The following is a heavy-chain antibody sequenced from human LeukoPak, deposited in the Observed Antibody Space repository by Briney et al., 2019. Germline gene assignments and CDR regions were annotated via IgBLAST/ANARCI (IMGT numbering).Heavy chain of an antibody. CDR3: ARAYFYDSRDYYHDY. V-gene: IGHV1-46*01. Sequence: ASVKVSCKASGYTFTSNYIHWVRQAPGQGLEWMGIINPSGGSTTYAQKFQGRVTMTRDTSTSTVYMELSSLRSEDTAVYYCARAYFYDSRDYYHDYWGQGTLVTVSS. J-gene: IGHJ4*02. CDR1: GYTFTSNY. D-gene: IGHD3-22*01. CDR2: INPSGGST.